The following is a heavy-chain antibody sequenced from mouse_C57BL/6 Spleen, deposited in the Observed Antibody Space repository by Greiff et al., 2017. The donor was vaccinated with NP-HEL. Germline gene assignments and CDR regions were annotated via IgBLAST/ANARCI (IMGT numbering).Heavy chain of an antibody. CDR3: ARQRGYYGSSSFFDY. J-gene: IGHJ2*01. V-gene: IGHV1-9*01. CDR1: GYTFTGYW. CDR2: ILPGSGST. D-gene: IGHD1-1*01. Sequence: QVQLKQSGAELMKPGASVKLSCKATGYTFTGYWIEWVKQRPGHGLEWIGEILPGSGSTNYNEKFKGKATFTADTSSNTAYMQLSSLTTEDSAIYYCARQRGYYGSSSFFDYWGQGTTLTVSS.